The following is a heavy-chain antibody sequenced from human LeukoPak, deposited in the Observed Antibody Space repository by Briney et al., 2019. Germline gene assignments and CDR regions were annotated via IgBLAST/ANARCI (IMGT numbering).Heavy chain of an antibody. Sequence: RASVKVSCKASGYTFTGYYMHWMRQAPGQGLEWMGWINPNSGGTNYAQKFQGRVTMTRDTSISTAYMELSRLRSDDAAVYYCARDRLGYCSSTSCYGSNGMDVWGQGTTVTVSS. CDR3: ARDRLGYCSSTSCYGSNGMDV. J-gene: IGHJ6*02. V-gene: IGHV1-2*02. CDR2: INPNSGGT. CDR1: GYTFTGYY. D-gene: IGHD2-2*01.